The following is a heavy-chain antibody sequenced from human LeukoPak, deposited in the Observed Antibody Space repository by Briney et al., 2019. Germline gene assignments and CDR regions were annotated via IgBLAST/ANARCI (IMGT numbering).Heavy chain of an antibody. D-gene: IGHD2-15*01. Sequence: GGSLRLSCAASGFTFSSYGMHWVRQAPGKGLEWVAVIWYDGSNKYYADSVKGRFTSSRDNSKNTLYLQMNSLRAEDTAVYYCAKDRLHCSGGSCYSGYFDYWGQGTLVTVSS. CDR2: IWYDGSNK. CDR1: GFTFSSYG. V-gene: IGHV3-33*06. J-gene: IGHJ4*02. CDR3: AKDRLHCSGGSCYSGYFDY.